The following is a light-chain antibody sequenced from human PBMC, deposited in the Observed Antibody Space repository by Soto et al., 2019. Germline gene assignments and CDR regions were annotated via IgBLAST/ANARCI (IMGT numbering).Light chain of an antibody. CDR1: QSVGSY. J-gene: IGKJ3*01. CDR3: QQRSNWPRT. CDR2: DAS. V-gene: IGKV3-11*01. Sequence: EIVLTQSPATLSLSPGEIATLYCRASQSVGSYLAWYQQKPGQAPRLLIYDASNRATGIPVRFSGSGSGTDFTLTISSLEPEDFAVYYCQQRSNWPRTFGPGTKVDIK.